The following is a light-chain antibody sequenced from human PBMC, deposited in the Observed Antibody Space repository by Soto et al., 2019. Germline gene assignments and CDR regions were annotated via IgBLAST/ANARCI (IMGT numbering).Light chain of an antibody. Sequence: QSALTQPASVSGSPGQSITISCTGTSSDVGGYNYVSWYQQHPGKAPKLMIYDVSNRPSGVSNRFSGSKSGNTASLTISGRQAEDEADYYCSSSTSSSKAGFGGGTQLTVL. J-gene: IGLJ7*01. CDR1: SSDVGGYNY. CDR2: DVS. CDR3: SSSTSSSKAG. V-gene: IGLV2-14*01.